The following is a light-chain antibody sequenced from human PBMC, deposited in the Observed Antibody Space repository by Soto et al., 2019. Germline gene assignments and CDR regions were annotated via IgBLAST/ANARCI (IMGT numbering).Light chain of an antibody. J-gene: IGKJ5*01. CDR2: FAS. Sequence: DIQMTQSPSSLSASVGDRVTITCRASQGIKNHLAWYQKKPGTVPKLLIYFASTLQAGVPSRFSGSGSGTDFSLTISSLQPEDVATYYCQKYDNVPATFGPGTRLEI. CDR3: QKYDNVPAT. CDR1: QGIKNH. V-gene: IGKV1-27*01.